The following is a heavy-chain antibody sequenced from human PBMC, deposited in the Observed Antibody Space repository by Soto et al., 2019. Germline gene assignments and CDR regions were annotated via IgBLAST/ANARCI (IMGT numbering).Heavy chain of an antibody. J-gene: IGHJ3*02. CDR1: GFTFTSSA. CDR2: IVVGSGNT. CDR3: AAVEDSSSSDAFDI. D-gene: IGHD6-6*01. V-gene: IGHV1-58*01. Sequence: AASVKVSCKASGFTFTSSAVQWVRQARGQRLEWIGWIVVGSGNTNYAQKFQERVTITRDMSTSTAYMELSSLRSEDTAVYYCAAVEDSSSSDAFDIWGQGTMVTVSS.